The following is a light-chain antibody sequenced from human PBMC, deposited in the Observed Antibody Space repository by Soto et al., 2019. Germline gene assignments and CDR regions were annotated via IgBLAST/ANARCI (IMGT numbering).Light chain of an antibody. J-gene: IGKJ2*02. CDR2: DAS. CDR3: QQYNHYSSST. CDR1: QRIGRW. V-gene: IGKV1-5*01. Sequence: DIPMTQSPSTLSASVGDSVTITCRASQRIGRWLAWYQQKPGKAPKLLIYDASTLQSGVPSRFSGSGSGTEFTLNITSLQADDFATYYCQQYNHYSSSTFGRGTKLEI.